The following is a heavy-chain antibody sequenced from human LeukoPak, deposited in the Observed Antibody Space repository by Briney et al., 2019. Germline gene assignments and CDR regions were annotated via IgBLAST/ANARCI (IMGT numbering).Heavy chain of an antibody. CDR3: AELGITMIGGV. CDR2: IYYSGST. Sequence: SSETLSLTCTVSGGSISSNSYYWGWIRQPPGKGLEWIGSIYYSGSTYYNPSLKSRVTISVDTSKNHFSLKLSSVTAADTAVYYCAELGITMIGGVWGKGTTVTISS. J-gene: IGHJ6*04. D-gene: IGHD3-10*02. V-gene: IGHV4-39*02. CDR1: GGSISSNSYY.